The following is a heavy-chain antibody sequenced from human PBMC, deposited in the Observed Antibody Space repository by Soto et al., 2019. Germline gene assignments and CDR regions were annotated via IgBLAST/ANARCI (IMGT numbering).Heavy chain of an antibody. J-gene: IGHJ4*02. CDR3: ARGMRDTSQYDSTGYYFFGY. V-gene: IGHV1-2*02. D-gene: IGHD3-22*01. CDR1: GYTFTGYD. Sequence: QVQLVQSGAEVKKPGASVKVSCTASGYTFTGYDMHWVRQAPGQGLEWMGWINPNSGDTHYVQNYQGRVTIARDTSINTVYMELSSLRSDDTAVYFCARGMRDTSQYDSTGYYFFGYWGQGTLVTVSS. CDR2: INPNSGDT.